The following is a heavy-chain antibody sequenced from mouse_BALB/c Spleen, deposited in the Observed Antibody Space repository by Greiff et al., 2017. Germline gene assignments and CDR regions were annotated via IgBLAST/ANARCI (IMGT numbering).Heavy chain of an antibody. CDR3: ARTMITTAFAY. CDR1: GYAFSSYW. J-gene: IGHJ3*01. CDR2: IYPGDGDT. V-gene: IGHV1-80*01. D-gene: IGHD2-4*01. Sequence: QVQLKESGAELVRPGSSVKISCKASGYAFSSYWMNWVKQRPGQGLEWIGQIYPGDGDTNYNGKFKGKATLTADKSSSTAYMQLSSLTSEDSAVYCWARTMITTAFAYWGQGTLVTVSA.